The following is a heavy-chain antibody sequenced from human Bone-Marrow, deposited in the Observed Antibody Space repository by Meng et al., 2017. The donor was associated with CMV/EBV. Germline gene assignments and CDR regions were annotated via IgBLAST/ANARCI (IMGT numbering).Heavy chain of an antibody. CDR1: GYTFTGYY. D-gene: IGHD1-26*01. Sequence: ASVKVSCKASGYTFTGYYIHWVRQAPGQGLEWMGWINPASGGTNYAQKFQGRVTMTRDTSVNTAYMELSRLRSDDTAVYYCARGSGSYYAYWGQGTLVTVSS. CDR3: ARGSGSYYAY. J-gene: IGHJ4*02. V-gene: IGHV1-2*02. CDR2: INPASGGT.